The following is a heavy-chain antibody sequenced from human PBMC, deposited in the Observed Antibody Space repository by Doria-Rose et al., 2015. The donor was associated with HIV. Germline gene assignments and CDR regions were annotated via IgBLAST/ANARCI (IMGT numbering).Heavy chain of an antibody. V-gene: IGHV4-31*03. CDR3: ARMGSYRELDY. D-gene: IGHD3-3*01. J-gene: IGHJ4*02. CDR2: TYYTGTS. CDR1: GASVSSRGYY. Sequence: LQLQESGPGLVKPSATLSLTCSASGASVSSRGYYWNWIRQVPGKGLESLGYTYYTGTSDYSPSLKSRLNMAVDTSKNQFSLKLSFVTVADTAVYYCARMGSYRELDYWGQGALVTVSA.